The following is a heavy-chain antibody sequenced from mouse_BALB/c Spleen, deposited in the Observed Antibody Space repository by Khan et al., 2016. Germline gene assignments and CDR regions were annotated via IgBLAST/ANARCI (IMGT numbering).Heavy chain of an antibody. CDR1: VSNIKDYY. CDR3: NAICYGSDVYFDY. CDR2: IDPENGDT. J-gene: IGHJ2*01. D-gene: IGHD1-1*01. Sequence: EVQLQESGAELVRSGASVKLSCTASVSNIKDYYMHWVKQRPEQGLEWIGWIDPENGDTEYAPKFQGKATMTADTSSNAAYLQFSSLTSEDSAVYYCNAICYGSDVYFDYWDQGTTLAVSS. V-gene: IGHV14-4*02.